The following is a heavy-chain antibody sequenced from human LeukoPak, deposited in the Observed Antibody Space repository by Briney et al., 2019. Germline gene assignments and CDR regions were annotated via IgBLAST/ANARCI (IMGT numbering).Heavy chain of an antibody. J-gene: IGHJ4*02. Sequence: RGSLRLSCAASGFTFSSYAMSWVRQAPGKGLEWVSAISGSGGSTYYADSVKGRFTISRDNSKNTLYLQMNSLRAEDTAVYYCAKDLSSIAAAGTPLDYWGQGTLVTVSS. D-gene: IGHD6-13*01. CDR1: GFTFSSYA. V-gene: IGHV3-23*01. CDR3: AKDLSSIAAAGTPLDY. CDR2: ISGSGGST.